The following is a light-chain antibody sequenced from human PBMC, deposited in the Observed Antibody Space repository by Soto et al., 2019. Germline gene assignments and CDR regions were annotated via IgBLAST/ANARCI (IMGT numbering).Light chain of an antibody. CDR2: DAS. CDR1: QSISSW. Sequence: DIQITQSPSTLSASVGDRVTITCRASQSISSWLAWYQQKPGKAPKLLIYDASSLESGVPSRFRGSGSGTEFTLTISSLQPDDFATYYCQQYNSYSQTFGQGTKVDIK. V-gene: IGKV1-5*01. CDR3: QQYNSYSQT. J-gene: IGKJ1*01.